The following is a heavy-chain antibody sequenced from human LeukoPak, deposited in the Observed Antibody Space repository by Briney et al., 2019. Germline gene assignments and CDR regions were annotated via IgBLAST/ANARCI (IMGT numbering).Heavy chain of an antibody. J-gene: IGHJ4*02. D-gene: IGHD6-13*01. Sequence: GSLRLSCVASGFTFSDYYMSWIRQAPGKGLEWVSYISSRSSYTSYADSVKGRFTISRGNAKNSPYLQMNSLGADDTAVYYCAREIASAGIDYWGQGTLVTVSS. CDR2: ISSRSSYT. CDR3: AREIASAGIDY. V-gene: IGHV3-11*06. CDR1: GFTFSDYY.